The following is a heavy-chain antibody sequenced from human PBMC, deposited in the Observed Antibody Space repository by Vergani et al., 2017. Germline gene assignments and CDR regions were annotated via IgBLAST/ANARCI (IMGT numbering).Heavy chain of an antibody. D-gene: IGHD1-14*01. V-gene: IGHV3-33*01. CDR3: ARDLRVLYNRFDP. J-gene: IGHJ5*02. Sequence: QVQLVESGGGVVQPGRSLRLSCAASGFTFNQYSMHWVRQAPGKGLEWVAVTWYDGNNKQYADSVKGRFTISRDNSKSTMYLQMNSLRDEDTGVYYCARDLRVLYNRFDPWGQGTLVAVSS. CDR1: GFTFNQYS. CDR2: TWYDGNNK.